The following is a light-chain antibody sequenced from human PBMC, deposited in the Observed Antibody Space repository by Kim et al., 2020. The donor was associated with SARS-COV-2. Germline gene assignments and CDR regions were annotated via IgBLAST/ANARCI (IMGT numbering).Light chain of an antibody. CDR1: SSDVGGYNY. CDR2: DVS. V-gene: IGLV2-14*04. Sequence: GQAITLSCTGTSSDVGGYNYVSGYQQHPGKAPKLMIYDVSKRPSGVSNRFSGSKSGNTASLTISGLQAEDEADYYCSSYTSSSTWVFGGGTQLTVL. J-gene: IGLJ3*02. CDR3: SSYTSSSTWV.